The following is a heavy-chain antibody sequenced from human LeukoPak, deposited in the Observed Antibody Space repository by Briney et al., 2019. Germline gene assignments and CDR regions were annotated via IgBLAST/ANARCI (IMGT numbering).Heavy chain of an antibody. CDR2: ISYDGSNK. Sequence: GSLRLSCAASGFTFSSYAMHWVRQAPGKGLEWVAVISYDGSNKYYADSVKGRFTISRDNSKNTLYLQMNSLRAEDTAVYYCARKVPAAIGDAFDIWGQGTMVTVSS. D-gene: IGHD2-2*02. V-gene: IGHV3-30*01. J-gene: IGHJ3*02. CDR1: GFTFSSYA. CDR3: ARKVPAAIGDAFDI.